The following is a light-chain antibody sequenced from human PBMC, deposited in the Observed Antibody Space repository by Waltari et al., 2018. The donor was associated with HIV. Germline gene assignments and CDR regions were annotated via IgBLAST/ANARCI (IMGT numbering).Light chain of an antibody. Sequence: QSALTQPPSVSGSPGQSVTISCTGTSSDGGNYNRVSWYQQPPGSAPKLMIYEVSNRPSGVPRRFSGSKSGNTASLTISGLQAEDEADYYCSSYTSSNTFVVFGGGTKLTVL. CDR2: EVS. V-gene: IGLV2-18*02. J-gene: IGLJ2*01. CDR3: SSYTSSNTFVV. CDR1: SSDGGNYNR.